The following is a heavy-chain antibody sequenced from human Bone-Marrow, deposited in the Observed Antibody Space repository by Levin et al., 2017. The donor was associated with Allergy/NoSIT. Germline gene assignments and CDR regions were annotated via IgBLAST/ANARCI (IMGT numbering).Heavy chain of an antibody. CDR2: INQHGSAE. D-gene: IGHD3-10*01. V-gene: IGHV3-7*01. CDR3: ARKATMGSGILFDY. J-gene: IGHJ4*02. CDR1: EFTFSDYW. Sequence: GGSLRLSCVASEFTFSDYWMGWVRQAPGKGLEWVANINQHGSAEFYVGSVKGRFTISRDNARNSLFLQLHSLRVGDTGGYYWARKATMGSGILFDYWGQGNLVTVSS.